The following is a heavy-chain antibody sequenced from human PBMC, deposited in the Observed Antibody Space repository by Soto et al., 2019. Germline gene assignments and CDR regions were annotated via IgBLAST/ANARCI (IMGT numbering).Heavy chain of an antibody. V-gene: IGHV3-7*01. Sequence: GGSLRLSCAASGFSFSYYWMNWVRQAPGKGLEWVANIKEDGGEKYYVDSVKGRFTISRDNAKNSLYLQMNNLRAEDTAVYYCARLPFDPWGQGALVTVSS. CDR1: GFSFSYYW. J-gene: IGHJ5*02. CDR2: IKEDGGEK. CDR3: ARLPFDP.